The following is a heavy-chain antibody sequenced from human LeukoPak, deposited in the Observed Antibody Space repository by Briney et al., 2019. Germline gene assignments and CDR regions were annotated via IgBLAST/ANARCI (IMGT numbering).Heavy chain of an antibody. V-gene: IGHV4-39*01. CDR2: IYYSGRT. Sequence: SETLSLTCAVSGVSISSSSYYWGWIRQSPGKGLEWIGSIYYSGRTFYSPTLKSRVTISVDTTKNQFSLKLGSVTAADTAVYYCARTPYESSGHYFDYWGQGTLVTVSS. J-gene: IGHJ4*02. D-gene: IGHD3-22*01. CDR3: ARTPYESSGHYFDY. CDR1: GVSISSSSYY.